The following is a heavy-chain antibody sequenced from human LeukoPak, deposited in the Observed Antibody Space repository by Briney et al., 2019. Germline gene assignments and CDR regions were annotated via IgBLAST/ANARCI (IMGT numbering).Heavy chain of an antibody. V-gene: IGHV4-59*01. CDR2: IYSSGST. CDR3: ARVFRGYSYGPFDY. Sequence: SETLSLTCTVSSGSISGYYWSWIRQPPGKGLEWIGYIYSSGSTSYNPSLKSRVTLSIDTSNNQFSLRLSSVTAADTAVYSCARVFRGYSYGPFDYWGQGTLVTVSS. D-gene: IGHD5-18*01. J-gene: IGHJ4*02. CDR1: SGSISGYY.